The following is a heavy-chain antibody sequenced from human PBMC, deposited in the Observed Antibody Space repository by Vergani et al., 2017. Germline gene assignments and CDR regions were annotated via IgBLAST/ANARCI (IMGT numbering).Heavy chain of an antibody. Sequence: EVQLVTSGGGLVQPGGSLRLSCAASGFTFDDYAMHWVRQAPGKGLEWVSGINWNSDSIAYADSVKGRFTISRDNAKNSLYLQMNSLRAEDTALYYCVKDMAASGNYWYFDLWGRGTLVTVSS. V-gene: IGHV3-9*01. D-gene: IGHD6-13*01. CDR3: VKDMAASGNYWYFDL. CDR2: INWNSDSI. J-gene: IGHJ2*01. CDR1: GFTFDDYA.